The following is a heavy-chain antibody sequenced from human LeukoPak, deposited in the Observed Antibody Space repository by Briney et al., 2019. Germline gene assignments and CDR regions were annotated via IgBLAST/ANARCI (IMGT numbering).Heavy chain of an antibody. V-gene: IGHV3-7*01. CDR3: VREKNADYFDS. CDR1: GFTFSSYW. Sequence: PGGSLRLSCAASGFTFSSYWMSWVRQAPGKGLEWVANIKHDGSDKYFVDSTVKGRFTISRDNAKNSLYLQMNSLRAEDTAVYYCVREKNADYFDSWGQGTLVTVYS. CDR2: IKHDGSDK. J-gene: IGHJ4*02.